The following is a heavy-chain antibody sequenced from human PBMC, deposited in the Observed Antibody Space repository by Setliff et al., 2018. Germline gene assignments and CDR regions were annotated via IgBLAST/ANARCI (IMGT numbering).Heavy chain of an antibody. CDR1: GGSISSGSYY. J-gene: IGHJ5*02. CDR3: ARGRGLEWLPESWFDP. V-gene: IGHV4-61*02. CDR2: IYTSGST. Sequence: PSETLSLTCTVSGGSISSGSYYWSWIRQPAGKGLEWIGRIYTSGSTNYKPSLKSRVTISVDTSKNQFSLKLSSVTAADTAVYYCARGRGLEWLPESWFDPWGQGTLVTVS. D-gene: IGHD3-3*01.